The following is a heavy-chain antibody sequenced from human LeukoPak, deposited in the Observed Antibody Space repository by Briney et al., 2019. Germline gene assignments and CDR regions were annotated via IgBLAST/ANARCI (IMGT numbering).Heavy chain of an antibody. CDR1: GGSFSGYY. V-gene: IGHV4-34*01. J-gene: IGHJ5*02. CDR3: ARCKGIAAAGTKRAWFDP. D-gene: IGHD6-13*01. Sequence: PSETLSLTCAVYGGSFSGYYWSWIRQPPGKGLEWIGEINHSGSTNYNPSLKSRVTISVDTSKNQFPLKLSSVTAADTAVYYCARCKGIAAAGTKRAWFDPWGQGTLVTVSS. CDR2: INHSGST.